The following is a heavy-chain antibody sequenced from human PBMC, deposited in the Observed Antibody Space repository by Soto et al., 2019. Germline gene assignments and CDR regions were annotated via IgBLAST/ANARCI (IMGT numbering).Heavy chain of an antibody. CDR2: ISGNSGSL. Sequence: EVQLVESGGGLVQPGRSLRLSCAASGFIFDDYAMHWFRQAPGKGLEWVSVISGNSGSLGYADSVKGRFTISRDNAKNSLYLQMNSLRAEDTALYYCAKDRYSSSAYYYYGMDAWGQGTTVTVSS. CDR1: GFIFDDYA. J-gene: IGHJ6*02. V-gene: IGHV3-9*01. CDR3: AKDRYSSSAYYYYGMDA. D-gene: IGHD6-6*01.